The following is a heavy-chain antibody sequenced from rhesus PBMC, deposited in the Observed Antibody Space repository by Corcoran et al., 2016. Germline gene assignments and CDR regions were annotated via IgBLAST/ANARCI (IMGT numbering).Heavy chain of an antibody. D-gene: IGHD4-23*01. CDR2: ISNSGST. Sequence: QVQLQESGPGLVKPSETLSLTCAVSGGSIISGYYYWCWIRQAPGKGLEWIGYISNSGSTSYNPSRKSRVTISRDTSKNQFSLKLSSVTAADTAVYFCARGYSNYVECFELWGPGALVTVSS. V-gene: IGHV4-122*02. CDR3: ARGYSNYVECFEL. CDR1: GGSIISGYYY. J-gene: IGHJ1*01.